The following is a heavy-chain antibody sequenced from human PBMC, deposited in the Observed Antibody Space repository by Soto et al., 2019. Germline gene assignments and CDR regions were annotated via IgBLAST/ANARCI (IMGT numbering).Heavy chain of an antibody. CDR1: GYIFTSYA. Sequence: ASVKVSCKTSGYIFTSYAMHWVRQAPGQRLEWMGWINAGNGDTQYSQKFQGRLTITRDASATTVYMELSSLRFEDTAVYFCARDAWYYSSWFHFDYWGQGTLVTVSS. V-gene: IGHV1-3*01. CDR3: ARDAWYYSSWFHFDY. CDR2: INAGNGDT. D-gene: IGHD6-13*01. J-gene: IGHJ4*02.